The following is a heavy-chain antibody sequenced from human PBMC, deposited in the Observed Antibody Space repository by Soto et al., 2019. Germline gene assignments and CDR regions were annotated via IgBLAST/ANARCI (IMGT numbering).Heavy chain of an antibody. CDR3: ARGRYGDY. J-gene: IGHJ4*02. V-gene: IGHV1-18*01. CDR2: ISAHNGNT. CDR1: GYTFTSYG. D-gene: IGHD1-1*01. Sequence: QVHLVQSGAEVKKPGASVKVSCKASGYTFTSYGITWVRQAPGQGLEWMGWISAHNGNTDYAQKLQGRVIVTRDTSTSTAYMALRSLRSYDTAGYYCARGRYGDYWGQGALVTVSS.